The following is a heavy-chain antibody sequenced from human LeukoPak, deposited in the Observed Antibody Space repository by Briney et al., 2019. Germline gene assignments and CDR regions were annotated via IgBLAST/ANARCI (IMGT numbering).Heavy chain of an antibody. CDR1: GGSISSYY. J-gene: IGHJ4*02. Sequence: TSETLSLTCSVSGGSISSYYWSWIRQPAGKGLEWIGRIYSSGTVTYNPSLQSRVTMSVDTSKNEFSLKLSSVTATDTAVYYCARRSSSWYGYFDYWGQGTLVTVSS. CDR2: IYSSGTV. D-gene: IGHD6-13*01. V-gene: IGHV4-4*07. CDR3: ARRSSSWYGYFDY.